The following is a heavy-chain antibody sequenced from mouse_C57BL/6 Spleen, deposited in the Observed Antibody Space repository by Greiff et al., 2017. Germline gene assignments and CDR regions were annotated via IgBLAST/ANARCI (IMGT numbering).Heavy chain of an antibody. V-gene: IGHV1-4*01. D-gene: IGHD5-1*01. J-gene: IGHJ4*01. CDR2: INPSSGYT. CDR1: GYTFTSYT. Sequence: VQLQQSGAELARPGASVKMSCKASGYTFTSYTMHWVKQRPGQGLEWIGYINPSSGYTKYNQKFKDKATLTADKSSSTAYMQLSNLTSEDSAVYYYARNLPGYAMGCWGKATSVAVSS. CDR3: ARNLPGYAMGC.